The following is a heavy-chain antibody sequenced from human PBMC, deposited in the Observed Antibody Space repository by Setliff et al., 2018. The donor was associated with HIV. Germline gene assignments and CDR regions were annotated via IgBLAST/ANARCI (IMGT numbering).Heavy chain of an antibody. CDR2: IYYSGST. J-gene: IGHJ4*02. CDR1: GGSISSYH. D-gene: IGHD6-19*01. Sequence: SETLSLTCTVSGGSISSYHWSWIRQPPGKGLEWIGYIYYSGSTNYNPSLKSRVTISVDTSKNQFSLKLSSVTAADTAVYYCARDRLYYFDYWGQGTLVTVSS. CDR3: ARDRLYYFDY. V-gene: IGHV4-59*13.